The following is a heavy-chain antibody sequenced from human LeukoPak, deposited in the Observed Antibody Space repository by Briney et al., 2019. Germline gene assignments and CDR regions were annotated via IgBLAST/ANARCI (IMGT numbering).Heavy chain of an antibody. CDR1: GFTFSSYA. V-gene: IGHV3-23*01. J-gene: IGHJ6*03. CDR3: AKVEAAHYYYYYMNV. Sequence: PGGSLRLSCAASGFTFSSYAMGWVRQAPGKGLEWGSAISGSGGSTYYADSVKGRFTISRDNSKNTLSLQMNSLRAEDTAVYYCAKVEAAHYYYYYMNVWGKGTTVTVSS. D-gene: IGHD6-6*01. CDR2: ISGSGGST.